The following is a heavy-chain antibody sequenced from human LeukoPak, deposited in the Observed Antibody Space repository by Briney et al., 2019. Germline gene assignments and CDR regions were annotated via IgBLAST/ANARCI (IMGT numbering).Heavy chain of an antibody. V-gene: IGHV3-23*01. CDR2: ISGNGGST. CDR3: AKTSGSYFAGFDC. D-gene: IGHD3-22*01. J-gene: IGHJ4*02. CDR1: GLTFSNDA. Sequence: GGSLRLSCTASGLTFSNDAMTWVHQAPGKGLEWVSGISGNGGSTYYADSVKGRFTISRDYSKSSLHLQMNSLRAEDTAVYYCAKTSGSYFAGFDCWGQGTLVTVSS.